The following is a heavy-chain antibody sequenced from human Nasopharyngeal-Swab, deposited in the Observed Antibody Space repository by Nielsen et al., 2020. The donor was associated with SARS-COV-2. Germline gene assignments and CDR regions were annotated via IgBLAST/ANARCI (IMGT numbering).Heavy chain of an antibody. J-gene: IGHJ4*02. CDR2: INTGSFNT. Sequence: ASVNVSCKASGYTLSNYGISWVRQAPGQGLEWMGWINTGSFNTNEGQKFQGRVTMTIDTSMSTAYMELSSLRSDDTAVYYCARDLRSTLYYFDLWGQGTPVTVSS. CDR1: GYTLSNYG. D-gene: IGHD2-2*02. CDR3: ARDLRSTLYYFDL. V-gene: IGHV1-18*01.